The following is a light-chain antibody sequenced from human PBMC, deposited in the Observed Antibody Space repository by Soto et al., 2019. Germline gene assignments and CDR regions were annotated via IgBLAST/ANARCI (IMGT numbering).Light chain of an antibody. V-gene: IGLV2-23*01. CDR1: SSDVGTYNL. CDR2: EGS. J-gene: IGLJ1*01. Sequence: QSALTQPASVSGSPGQSITISCTGTSSDVGTYNLVSWYQHHPGKAPKLMIYEGSKRPSGVSNRFSGSKPGNTASPTISGLQAEDEADYYCCSYAGSSTYVFGTGTKLTVL. CDR3: CSYAGSSTYV.